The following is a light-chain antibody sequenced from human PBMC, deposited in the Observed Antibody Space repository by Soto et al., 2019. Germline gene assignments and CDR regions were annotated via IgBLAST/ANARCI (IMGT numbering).Light chain of an antibody. Sequence: EIGLTQAPGSLSLSPGQRATLSCRARQSVDNTFFAWYQKKPGQAPRLLMYGVSKRATGIPDRFSGSGSGKDFTLPISRLEPEDFVVYYCQQYMSSVTFGQGTRVDIK. V-gene: IGKV3-20*01. J-gene: IGKJ1*01. CDR2: GVS. CDR1: QSVDNTF. CDR3: QQYMSSVT.